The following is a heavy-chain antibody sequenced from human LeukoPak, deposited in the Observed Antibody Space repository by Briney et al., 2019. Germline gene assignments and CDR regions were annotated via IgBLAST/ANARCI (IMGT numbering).Heavy chain of an antibody. D-gene: IGHD2-21*02. Sequence: SETLSLTCTVSGGSISSSSFYWGWIRQPPGKGLEWIGTIYYSGSTFYNPSLKSRVTISVDTSKNQFSLKLSSVTAADTAVYYCARLTYYYYMDVWGKGTTVTVSS. CDR2: IYYSGST. CDR1: GGSISSSSFY. V-gene: IGHV4-39*07. J-gene: IGHJ6*03. CDR3: ARLTYYYYMDV.